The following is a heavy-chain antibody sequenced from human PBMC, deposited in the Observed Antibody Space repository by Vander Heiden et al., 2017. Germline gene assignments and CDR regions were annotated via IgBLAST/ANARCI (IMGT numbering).Heavy chain of an antibody. V-gene: IGHV3-21*01. CDR1: GFTFSSYS. CDR2: ISSSSSYI. CDR3: ASSVTGAFDY. Sequence: EVQLVESGGGLVKPGGSLSLSCAASGFTFSSYSMNWVRQAPGKGLEWVSSISSSSSYIYYADSVKGRFTISRDNAKNSLYLQMNSLRAEDTAVYYCASSVTGAFDYWGQGTLVTVSS. J-gene: IGHJ4*02. D-gene: IGHD7-27*01.